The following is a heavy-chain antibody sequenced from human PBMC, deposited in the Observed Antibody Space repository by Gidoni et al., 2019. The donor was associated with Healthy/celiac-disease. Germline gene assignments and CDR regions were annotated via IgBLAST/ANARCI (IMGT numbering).Heavy chain of an antibody. CDR1: GGSISSGGYY. CDR3: ARGDWDYYDSSGGPFDY. D-gene: IGHD3-22*01. Sequence: QVQLQESGPGLVKPSQTLSLTCTVSGGSISSGGYYWSWIRQHPGKGLGWFGSIFYSGSTYYNPSLKSRVTISVDTSKNQFSLKLSSVTAADTAVYYCARGDWDYYDSSGGPFDYWGQGTLVTVSS. V-gene: IGHV4-31*03. J-gene: IGHJ4*02. CDR2: IFYSGST.